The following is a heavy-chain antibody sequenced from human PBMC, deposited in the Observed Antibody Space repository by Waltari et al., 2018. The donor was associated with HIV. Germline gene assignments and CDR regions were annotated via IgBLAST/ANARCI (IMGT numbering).Heavy chain of an antibody. Sequence: QVQLAESAGGVVKPGGSLSRPCAAPGFTLSYFYLTWIRQAPGKGLEWISYISSSGSTIYYADSVKGRFTISRDNAKNSLYLLMNSLRAEDTAMYYCARSVQLWLRIKADYYYGMDVWGQGTTVTVSS. D-gene: IGHD5-18*01. CDR2: ISSSGSTI. CDR1: GFTLSYFY. J-gene: IGHJ6*02. CDR3: ARSVQLWLRIKADYYYGMDV. V-gene: IGHV3-11*01.